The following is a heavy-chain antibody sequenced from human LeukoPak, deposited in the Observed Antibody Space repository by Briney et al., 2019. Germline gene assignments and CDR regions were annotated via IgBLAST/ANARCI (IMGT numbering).Heavy chain of an antibody. Sequence: SQTLSLTCTVSGGSISSGSYYWRWIRQPAGTGLEWIGRIYTSGSTNYNPSLKSRVTISVDTSKNQFSLKLSSVTAADTAVYYCARDAYDFWSGYYYYGMDVWGRGTTVSVSS. J-gene: IGHJ6*02. V-gene: IGHV4-61*02. CDR2: IYTSGST. CDR1: GGSISSGSYY. CDR3: ARDAYDFWSGYYYYGMDV. D-gene: IGHD3-3*01.